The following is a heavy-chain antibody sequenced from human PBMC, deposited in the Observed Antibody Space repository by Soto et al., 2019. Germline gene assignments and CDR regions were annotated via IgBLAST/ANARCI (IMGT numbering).Heavy chain of an antibody. V-gene: IGHV1-18*01. CDR2: ISAYNGNT. D-gene: IGHD5-18*01. Sequence: VRQAPGQGLEWMGWISAYNGNTNYAQKLQGRVTMTTDTSTSTAYMELRSLRSDYTAVYYSAGVNRWLQSRLFRPSGLGTLV. CDR3: AGVNRWLQSRLFRP. J-gene: IGHJ5*02.